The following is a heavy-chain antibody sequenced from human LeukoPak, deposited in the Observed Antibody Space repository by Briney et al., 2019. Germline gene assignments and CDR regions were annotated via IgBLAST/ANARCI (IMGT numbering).Heavy chain of an antibody. J-gene: IGHJ4*02. Sequence: GGSLRLSCAASGFTFSSHWMSWVRQAPGKGLEWVANIKQDGSEKDYVDSVKGRFTISRDNAKNSLYLQMNSLRAEDTAIYYCARDNDYTNYYWGQGTLVTVSS. CDR2: IKQDGSEK. D-gene: IGHD4-11*01. CDR1: GFTFSSHW. CDR3: ARDNDYTNYY. V-gene: IGHV3-7*01.